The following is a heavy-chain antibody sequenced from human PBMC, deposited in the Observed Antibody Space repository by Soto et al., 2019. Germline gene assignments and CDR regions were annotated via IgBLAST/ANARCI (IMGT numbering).Heavy chain of an antibody. V-gene: IGHV4-4*02. D-gene: IGHD2-2*01. Sequence: QVQLQESGPGLVKPSGTLSLTCAVSGGSISSSNWWSWVRQPPGKGLEWIGEIYHSGSTNYNPSLKSRVTLSVDKSKNQFSLKLSSVTAADTAVYYCARAQLVPAAAGRWFDPWGQGTLVTVSS. CDR2: IYHSGST. CDR3: ARAQLVPAAAGRWFDP. J-gene: IGHJ5*02. CDR1: GGSISSSNW.